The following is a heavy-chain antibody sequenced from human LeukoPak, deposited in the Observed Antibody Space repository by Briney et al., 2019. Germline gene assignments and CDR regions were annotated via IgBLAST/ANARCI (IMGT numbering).Heavy chain of an antibody. CDR1: GGTFSSYA. V-gene: IGHV1-69*13. CDR2: IIPIFGTA. D-gene: IGHD1-26*01. CDR3: ARAPGRRGLGRAPFDY. Sequence: SVNVSCKSSGGTFSSYAISWVRQAPGQGLEWMGGIIPIFGTANYAQKFQGRVTITADESTSTAYMELSSLRSEDTAVYYCARAPGRRGLGRAPFDYWGQGTLVTVSS. J-gene: IGHJ4*02.